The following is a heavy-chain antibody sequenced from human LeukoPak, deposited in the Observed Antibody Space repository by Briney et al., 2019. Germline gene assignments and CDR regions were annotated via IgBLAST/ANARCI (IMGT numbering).Heavy chain of an antibody. CDR1: GGSFSGYY. J-gene: IGHJ4*02. Sequence: SETLSLTCAVYGGSFSGYYWSWIRQPPGKGLEWIGEINHSGSTSYNPSLKSRVTISVDASKNQFSLKLSSVTAADTAVYYCASRRGYYGSGSYFYWGQGTLVTVSS. V-gene: IGHV4-34*01. D-gene: IGHD3-10*01. CDR2: INHSGST. CDR3: ASRRGYYGSGSYFY.